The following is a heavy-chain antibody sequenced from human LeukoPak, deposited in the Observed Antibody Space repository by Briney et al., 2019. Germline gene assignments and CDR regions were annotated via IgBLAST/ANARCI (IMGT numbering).Heavy chain of an antibody. V-gene: IGHV3-23*01. CDR2: ISGSGGST. J-gene: IGHJ4*02. Sequence: GVSLTLSCAPSVFTFSIYAMSWVRQAPGKGLEWLSSISGSGGSTYYADSVKGRFTISRDNSKNTLYLQMNSLRAEDTAVYCCAKDGAVASVDYWGQGTLVTVSS. CDR3: AKDGAVASVDY. D-gene: IGHD6-19*01. CDR1: VFTFSIYA.